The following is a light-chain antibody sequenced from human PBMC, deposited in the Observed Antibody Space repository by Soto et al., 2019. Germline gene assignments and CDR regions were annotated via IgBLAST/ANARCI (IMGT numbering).Light chain of an antibody. CDR3: QQYYNWPPEFT. CDR2: DAS. Sequence: EKVMTQSPATLSVSPGERVTLSCRASESVSTNLARYQQRPGQAPRLLIYDASTRATGIPARFSGSGSGTEFTLTISSLQSEDFAVYFCQQYYNWPPEFTFGPGTKVDIK. J-gene: IGKJ3*01. V-gene: IGKV3-15*01. CDR1: ESVSTN.